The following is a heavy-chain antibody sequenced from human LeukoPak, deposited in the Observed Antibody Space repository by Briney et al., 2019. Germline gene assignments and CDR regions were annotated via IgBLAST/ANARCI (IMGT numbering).Heavy chain of an antibody. V-gene: IGHV4-4*07. J-gene: IGHJ4*02. Sequence: SETLSLTSTVSGGFISNYYWSWIRQPAGKELEWIGRIHSSGNTLHNPSLKSRVSMSVDTSKNQFSLRLTSATAADTAVYYCARGPSHGGTYFESWGQGTLVTVSS. CDR1: GGFISNYY. CDR2: IHSSGNT. D-gene: IGHD4-23*01. CDR3: ARGPSHGGTYFES.